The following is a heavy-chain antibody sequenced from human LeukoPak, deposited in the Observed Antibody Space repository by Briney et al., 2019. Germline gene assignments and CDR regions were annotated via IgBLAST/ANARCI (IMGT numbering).Heavy chain of an antibody. CDR2: INWDGGST. Sequence: GGSLRLSCAASGFIFNDYTMHWVRQGPGKGLEWVSLINWDGGSTYYSDSVRGRFTIARDNSKNSLYLQMNSLRTEDTALYYCAKDAGISAAGTYFPHWGQGTLVTVSS. CDR3: AKDAGISAAGTYFPH. V-gene: IGHV3-43*01. D-gene: IGHD6-13*01. CDR1: GFIFNDYT. J-gene: IGHJ1*01.